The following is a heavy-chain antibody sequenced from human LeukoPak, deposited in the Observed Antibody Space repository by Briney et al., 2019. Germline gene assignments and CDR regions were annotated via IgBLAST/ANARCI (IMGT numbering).Heavy chain of an antibody. V-gene: IGHV3-21*01. CDR1: GHTFSSYN. J-gene: IGHJ4*02. CDR2: ISSSSSVI. Sequence: GGPLRLSCAASGHTFSSYNMNWVRQATGKGVEWVASISSSSSVIYYADSVKERFTITRDNAKNSLYLQISSLRAEDMAVYYCARRAATERGHSYGLDYWGQGNLVTVSS. D-gene: IGHD5-18*01. CDR3: ARRAATERGHSYGLDY.